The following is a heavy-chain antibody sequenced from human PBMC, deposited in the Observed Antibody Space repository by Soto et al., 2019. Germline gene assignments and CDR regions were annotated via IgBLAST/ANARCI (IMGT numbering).Heavy chain of an antibody. CDR3: ARVQYYDFWSGYPIAYDYYGMDV. J-gene: IGHJ6*02. V-gene: IGHV3-74*01. D-gene: IGHD3-3*01. CDR2: INSDGSST. Sequence: PGGSLRLSCAASGFTFSSYWMHWVRQAPGKGLVWVSRINSDGSSTSYADSVKGRFTISRDNAKNTLYLQMNSLRAEDTAVYYCARVQYYDFWSGYPIAYDYYGMDVWGQGTTVTVSS. CDR1: GFTFSSYW.